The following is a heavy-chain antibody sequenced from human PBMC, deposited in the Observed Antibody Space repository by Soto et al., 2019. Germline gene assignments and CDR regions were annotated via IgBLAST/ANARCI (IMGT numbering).Heavy chain of an antibody. D-gene: IGHD2-2*01. CDR1: GFTFSSYW. CDR2: INSDGSST. J-gene: IGHJ3*02. CDR3: ARDVSGYCSSTSCYGAFDI. Sequence: GGSLRLSCAASGFTFSSYWMHWVRQAPGKGLVWVSRINSDGSSTSYADSVKGRFTISRDNAKNTLYLQMNSLRAEDTAVYYCARDVSGYCSSTSCYGAFDIWGQGTMVTVSS. V-gene: IGHV3-74*01.